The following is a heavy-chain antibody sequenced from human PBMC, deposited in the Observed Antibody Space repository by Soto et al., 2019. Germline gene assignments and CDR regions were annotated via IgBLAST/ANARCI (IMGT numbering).Heavy chain of an antibody. J-gene: IGHJ4*02. D-gene: IGHD6-19*01. V-gene: IGHV4-30-2*01. Sequence: QLQLQESGSGLVKPSQTLSLTCAVSGGSISSGGYSWSWIRQPPGKGLEWIGYIYHSGSTYYNPFLQSRDTMSVDRSTNQFSLKLSYVAAADTAVYCCASAGGLGAVAVDYWGQGTLVTVSS. CDR3: ASAGGLGAVAVDY. CDR1: GGSISSGGYS. CDR2: IYHSGST.